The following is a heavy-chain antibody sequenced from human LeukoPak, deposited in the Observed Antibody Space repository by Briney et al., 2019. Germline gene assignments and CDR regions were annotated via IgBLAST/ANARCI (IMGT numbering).Heavy chain of an antibody. V-gene: IGHV4-39*01. CDR3: ARGIPPRPFDY. CDR1: GGSISSSSYY. CDR2: IYYSGST. Sequence: SETLSLTCTVSGGSISSSSYYWGWIRQPPGKGLEWIGSIYYSGSTYYNPSLKSRVTISVDTSKNQFSLKLSSVTAADTAVYYCARGIPPRPFDYWGQGTLVTVSS. J-gene: IGHJ4*02. D-gene: IGHD6-6*01.